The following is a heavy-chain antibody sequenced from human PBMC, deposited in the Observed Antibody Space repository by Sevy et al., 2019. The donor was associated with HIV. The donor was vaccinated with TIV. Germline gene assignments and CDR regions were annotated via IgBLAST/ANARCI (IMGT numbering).Heavy chain of an antibody. J-gene: IGHJ4*02. CDR2: ISGSTTYI. Sequence: RGSLRLSCAASGFTFSSYTMNWVRQAPGKGLEWVSSISGSTTYIYYADSVKGRFTISRDNARNSLYLQMNSLRGEDTAVYYCARDPGRDSDYWGQGTLVTVSS. CDR1: GFTFSSYT. V-gene: IGHV3-21*01. CDR3: ARDPGRDSDY.